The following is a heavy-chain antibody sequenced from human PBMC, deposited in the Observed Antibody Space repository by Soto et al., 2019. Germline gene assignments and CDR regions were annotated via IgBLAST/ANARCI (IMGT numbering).Heavy chain of an antibody. J-gene: IGHJ4*02. CDR1: GFSFSYYS. Sequence: GGSLRLSCAASGFSFSYYSMSWVRQAPGKGLEWVSAISGSGGSTYYADSVKGRFTISRDNSKNTLYLQMNSLRAEDTAVYYCAKDFDRLQSTNPFDYWGQGTLVTVSS. D-gene: IGHD5-12*01. V-gene: IGHV3-23*01. CDR3: AKDFDRLQSTNPFDY. CDR2: ISGSGGST.